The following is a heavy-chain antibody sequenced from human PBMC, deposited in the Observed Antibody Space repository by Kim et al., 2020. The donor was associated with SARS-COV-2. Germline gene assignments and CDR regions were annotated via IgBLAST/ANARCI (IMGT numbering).Heavy chain of an antibody. CDR3: ARGSVRQAYYYYYMDV. CDR1: GFTFSSYW. Sequence: GGSLRLSCAASGFTFSSYWMSWVRQAPGKGLEWVANIKQDGSEKYYVDSVKGRFTISRDNAKNSLYLQMNSLRAEDTAVYYCARGSVRQAYYYYYMDVWGKGTTVTVSS. CDR2: IKQDGSEK. D-gene: IGHD1-1*01. V-gene: IGHV3-7*01. J-gene: IGHJ6*03.